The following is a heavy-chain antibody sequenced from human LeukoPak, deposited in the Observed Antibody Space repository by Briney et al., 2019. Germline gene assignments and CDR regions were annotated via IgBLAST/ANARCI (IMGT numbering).Heavy chain of an antibody. CDR1: GFSFRNAW. V-gene: IGHV3-15*01. CDR2: IKSKTDGGTT. J-gene: IGHJ4*02. D-gene: IGHD3-10*01. Sequence: PGGSLRLSCAASGFSFRNAWMSWVRQAPGQGLEWVGRIKSKTDGGTTDYAAPVKGRFTISRDDSKNTLYLQMNSLKTEDTAVYCCTTDYYGSGSYRGVWGQGTLVTVSS. CDR3: TTDYYGSGSYRGV.